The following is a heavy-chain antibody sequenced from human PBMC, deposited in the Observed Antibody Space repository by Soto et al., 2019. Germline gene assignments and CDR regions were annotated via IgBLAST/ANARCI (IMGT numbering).Heavy chain of an antibody. CDR2: IYWDDDK. CDR1: GFSLSTSGVD. Sequence: QITLKESGPTLVKPTQTLTLTCTFSGFSLSTSGVDVGWIRQPPGKALEWLALIYWDDDKRYSPSLNNRLTITKVTSRNQVVLTMTNMDPLDTATYYCAHRRPYSNSPEYFFDYWGQGILVTVSS. D-gene: IGHD6-6*01. V-gene: IGHV2-5*02. CDR3: AHRRPYSNSPEYFFDY. J-gene: IGHJ4*02.